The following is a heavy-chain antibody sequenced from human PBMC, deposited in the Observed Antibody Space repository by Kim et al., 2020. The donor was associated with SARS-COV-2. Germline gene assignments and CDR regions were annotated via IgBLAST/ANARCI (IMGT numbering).Heavy chain of an antibody. J-gene: IGHJ6*02. Sequence: YADSVKTRFTISRDKSKNTLYLQMNSLRAEDTAVYYCARPRRLYYYYGMDVWGQGTTVTVSS. V-gene: IGHV3-30*01. CDR3: ARPRRLYYYYGMDV.